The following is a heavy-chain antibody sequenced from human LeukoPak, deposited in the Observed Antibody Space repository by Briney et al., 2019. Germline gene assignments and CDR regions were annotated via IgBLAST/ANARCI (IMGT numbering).Heavy chain of an antibody. CDR1: GFTFSNYA. J-gene: IGHJ4*02. CDR2: VSGSGDST. V-gene: IGHV3-23*01. Sequence: GGSLRLSCAASGFTFSNYAMSWFRQAPGKGLEWVSAVSGSGDSTNYADSVKGRFTISRDNSKNTLFLQMNSLRAEDTAVYYCAKSASGYYLFDYWGQGTLVTVSS. D-gene: IGHD2/OR15-2a*01. CDR3: AKSASGYYLFDY.